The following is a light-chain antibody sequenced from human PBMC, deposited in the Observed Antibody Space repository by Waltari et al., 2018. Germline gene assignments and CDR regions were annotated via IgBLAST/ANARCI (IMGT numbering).Light chain of an antibody. CDR3: QSYDSSLSASV. Sequence: QSVLTQPPSVSGAPGQRVTISCTGSSSNIGAGYDVHWYQQLPGTAPKLLIYLNNDRPSGGPDRFSGYKSGTAASLAITGLQAEDEADYYCQSYDSSLSASVFGGGTKLTVL. CDR1: SSNIGAGYD. V-gene: IGLV1-40*01. J-gene: IGLJ3*02. CDR2: LNN.